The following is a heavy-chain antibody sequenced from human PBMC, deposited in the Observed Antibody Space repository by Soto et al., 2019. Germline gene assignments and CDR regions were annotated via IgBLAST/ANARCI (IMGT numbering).Heavy chain of an antibody. CDR2: VSRNGINT. J-gene: IGHJ6*04. Sequence: EEQLVQSGGGLVQPGGSLRLSCAASGFSFSSYDLFWVRQAPGKGLEYVSAVSRNGINTYYENSVKGRFTIARDNYNNTTYLQMGTLIAEDMAVYYCAITYYDFAVCCKGTTVTVSS. CDR1: GFSFSSYD. CDR3: AITYYDFAV. D-gene: IGHD3-3*01. V-gene: IGHV3-64*01.